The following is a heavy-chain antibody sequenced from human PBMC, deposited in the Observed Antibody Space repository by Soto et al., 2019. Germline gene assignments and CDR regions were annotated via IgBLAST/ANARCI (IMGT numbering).Heavy chain of an antibody. CDR1: GGSLSGYY. V-gene: IGHV4-34*01. D-gene: IGHD5-12*01. CDR3: ARGQECVVATH. J-gene: IGHJ4*02. CDR2: VKDGGHT. Sequence: QVQLQQWGAGLLKPSETLSLNCAVTGGSLSGYYWSWIRQAPGKGLEWIGEVKDGGHTNYSPSLRGRVTISSYTANNQFSLMLHSVTAADTGVYYCARGQECVVATHWYQGSLVTVSS.